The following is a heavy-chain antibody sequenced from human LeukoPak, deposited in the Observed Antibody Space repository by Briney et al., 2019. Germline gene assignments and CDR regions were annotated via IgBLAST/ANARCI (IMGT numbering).Heavy chain of an antibody. V-gene: IGHV3-30-3*01. CDR1: GFTFSSYA. CDR2: ISYDGSNK. CDR3: ARLTYYYDSSGYSFHY. D-gene: IGHD3-22*01. J-gene: IGHJ4*02. Sequence: GGSLRLSCAASGFTFSSYAMHWVRQAPGKGLEWVAVISYDGSNKYYADSVKGRFTISRDNSKNTLYLQMNSLRAEDTAVYYCARLTYYYDSSGYSFHYWGQGTLVTVSS.